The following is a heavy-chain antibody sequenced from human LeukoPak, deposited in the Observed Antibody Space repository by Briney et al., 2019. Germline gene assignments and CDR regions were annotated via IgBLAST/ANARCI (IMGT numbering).Heavy chain of an antibody. Sequence: ASVKVSCKASGYTFTSYGISWVRQAPGQGLEWMGGIIPIFGTANYAQKFQGRVTITADESTSTAYMELSSLRSEDTAVYYCAGSQSSSSTSLTRYYYYYYYMDVWGKGTTVTVSS. D-gene: IGHD2-2*01. CDR3: AGSQSSSSTSLTRYYYYYYYMDV. J-gene: IGHJ6*03. V-gene: IGHV1-69*13. CDR2: IIPIFGTA. CDR1: GYTFTSYG.